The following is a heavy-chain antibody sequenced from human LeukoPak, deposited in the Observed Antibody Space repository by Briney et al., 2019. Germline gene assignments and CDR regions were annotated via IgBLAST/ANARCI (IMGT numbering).Heavy chain of an antibody. CDR3: ARLPLYDSSGYYTN. D-gene: IGHD3-22*01. J-gene: IGHJ4*02. CDR1: GGTFISYA. CDR2: ISAYNGNT. V-gene: IGHV1-18*01. Sequence: ASVKVSCKASGGTFISYAISWVRQAPGQGLEWMGWISAYNGNTNYAQKLQGRVTMTTDTSTSTAYMELRSLRSDDTAVYYCARLPLYDSSGYYTNWGQGTLVTVSS.